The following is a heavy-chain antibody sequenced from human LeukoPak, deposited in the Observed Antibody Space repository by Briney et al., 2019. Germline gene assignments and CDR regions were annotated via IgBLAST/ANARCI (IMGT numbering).Heavy chain of an antibody. CDR1: GGTFSSYA. CDR2: IIPIFGTA. D-gene: IGHD3-22*01. CDR3: ARQGVQPSYYDSSGPGLYLDY. V-gene: IGHV1-69*05. J-gene: IGHJ4*02. Sequence: SVKVSCKASGGTFSSYAISWVRQAPGQGLEWMGRIIPIFGTANYAQKFQGRVTITTDESTSTAYMELSSLRSEDTAVYYCARQGVQPSYYDSSGPGLYLDYWGQGTLVTVSS.